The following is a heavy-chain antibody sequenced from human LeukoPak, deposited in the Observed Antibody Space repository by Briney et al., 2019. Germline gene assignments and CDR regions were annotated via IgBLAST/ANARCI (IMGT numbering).Heavy chain of an antibody. CDR1: GDSISSSNW. CDR3: VFHVGYYFNC. V-gene: IGHV4-4*02. Sequence: SETLSLTCVVSGDSISSSNWWSWVRQPPGKGLEWIGEIYHSGNTNYNPSLKSRVVMSVDKSKNQFSLKLSSVTAADTAVYYCVFHVGYYFNCWGQGTLVTVSS. J-gene: IGHJ4*02. CDR2: IYHSGNT. D-gene: IGHD1-26*01.